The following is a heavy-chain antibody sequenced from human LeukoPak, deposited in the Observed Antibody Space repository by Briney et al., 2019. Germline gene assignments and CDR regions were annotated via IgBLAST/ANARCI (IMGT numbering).Heavy chain of an antibody. CDR1: GYSFTTYW. Sequence: GESLKISCKGSGYSFTTYWIGWVRQMPGKGLEWMGIIYPGDSDTRYSPSSQGQVTISADKSTSSAFLQWDSLKASDTAMYYCVRHNTGADYWGQGTLVTVSS. V-gene: IGHV5-51*01. CDR2: IYPGDSDT. CDR3: VRHNTGADY. J-gene: IGHJ4*02. D-gene: IGHD1-14*01.